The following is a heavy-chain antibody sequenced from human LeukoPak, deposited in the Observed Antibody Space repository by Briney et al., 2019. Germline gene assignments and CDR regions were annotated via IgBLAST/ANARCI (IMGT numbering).Heavy chain of an antibody. CDR2: INHGGST. V-gene: IGHV4-34*01. CDR1: GGSFSGNY. CDR3: ARLYSSSFRYTDYYYGMDV. J-gene: IGHJ6*02. Sequence: PSETLSLACAVYGGSFSGNYWTWIRQPPGKGLEWIGEINHGGSTNYNPSLKSRVTILIDTSKNQFPLKVTSVTAAGTAVYYCARLYSSSFRYTDYYYGMDVWGQGTTVTVSS. D-gene: IGHD6-13*01.